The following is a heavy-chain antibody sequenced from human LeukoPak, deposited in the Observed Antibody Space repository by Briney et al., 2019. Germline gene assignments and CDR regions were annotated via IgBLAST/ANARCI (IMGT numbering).Heavy chain of an antibody. Sequence: TGGSLRLSCAASGFTFSSYAMHWVRQAPGKGLEWVAVISYDGSNKYYADSVKGRFTISRDNSKNTLYLQMNSLRAEDTAVYYCARGPSLHSKWVGGRWFDPWGQGTLVTVPS. J-gene: IGHJ5*02. D-gene: IGHD3-16*01. CDR3: ARGPSLHSKWVGGRWFDP. CDR1: GFTFSSYA. CDR2: ISYDGSNK. V-gene: IGHV3-30-3*01.